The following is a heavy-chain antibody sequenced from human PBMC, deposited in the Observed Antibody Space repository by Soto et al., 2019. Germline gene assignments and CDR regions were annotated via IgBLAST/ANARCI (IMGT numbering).Heavy chain of an antibody. J-gene: IGHJ6*02. D-gene: IGHD1-26*01. Sequence: ASVKVSCKASGYTFTSYDINWVRQATGQGLEWMGWMNPNSGNTGYAQKFQGRVTMTRNTSISTAYMELSSLRSEDTAVYYCARRGAWTFYYYYGMDVWGQGTTVTVSS. V-gene: IGHV1-8*01. CDR3: ARRGAWTFYYYYGMDV. CDR1: GYTFTSYD. CDR2: MNPNSGNT.